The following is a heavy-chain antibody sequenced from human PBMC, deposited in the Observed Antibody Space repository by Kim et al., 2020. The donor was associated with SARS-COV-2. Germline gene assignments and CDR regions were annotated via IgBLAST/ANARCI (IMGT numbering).Heavy chain of an antibody. CDR1: GFTVGSNY. J-gene: IGHJ4*02. CDR3: ARIKLDYGDYVFDY. CDR2: IYRGGST. V-gene: IGHV3-53*01. Sequence: GGSLRLSCAASGFTVGSNYMSWVRQAPGKGLEWVSVIYRGGSTYYADFVKGRFTISRDNSKNTLYLQMNSLRAEDTAVYYCARIKLDYGDYVFDYWGQGT. D-gene: IGHD4-17*01.